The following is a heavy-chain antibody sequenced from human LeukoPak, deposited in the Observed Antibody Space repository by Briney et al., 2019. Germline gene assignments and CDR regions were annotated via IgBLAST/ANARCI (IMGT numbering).Heavy chain of an antibody. V-gene: IGHV1-2*02. CDR1: GYTFTAYY. J-gene: IGHJ4*02. CDR3: ARVGTAGTTSPFDY. CDR2: ISPHSGGT. D-gene: IGHD1-1*01. Sequence: GASVKVSCKASGYTFTAYYVHWVRQAPGQGLECMGWISPHSGGTHYAQKFQGRVTMTRDTSINTAYMELSSLRSDDTAVYYCARVGTAGTTSPFDYWGQGTLVTVSS.